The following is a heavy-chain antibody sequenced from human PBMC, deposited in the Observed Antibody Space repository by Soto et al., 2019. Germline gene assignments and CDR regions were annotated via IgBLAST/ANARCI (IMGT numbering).Heavy chain of an antibody. CDR1: GFTFSSYA. V-gene: IGHV3-23*01. CDR3: AKETGLGHTSSTRYFHH. Sequence: GGSLRLSCAASGFTFSSYAMSWVRQAPGKGLEWVSVISGGGGSTSYADSVKGRFTISRDNSKNTLYLQMNSLRAEDTAIYYCAKETGLGHTSSTRYFHHWGQGTLVTVSS. J-gene: IGHJ1*01. D-gene: IGHD2-2*01. CDR2: ISGGGGST.